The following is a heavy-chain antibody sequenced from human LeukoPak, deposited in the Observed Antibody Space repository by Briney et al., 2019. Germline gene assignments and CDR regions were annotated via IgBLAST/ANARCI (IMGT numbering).Heavy chain of an antibody. V-gene: IGHV3-7*01. CDR2: VHQGGSEK. D-gene: IGHD1-26*01. Sequence: GGSLRLSCAASGFTFSTYWMTWVRQTPGKGLEWVANVHQGGSEKYYWDSVKSRFTIFRDNAQNSLYLHMNSLRVEDTGVYYCTRDTGGSGSYPDFWGRGTLVTVSS. J-gene: IGHJ4*02. CDR3: TRDTGGSGSYPDF. CDR1: GFTFSTYW.